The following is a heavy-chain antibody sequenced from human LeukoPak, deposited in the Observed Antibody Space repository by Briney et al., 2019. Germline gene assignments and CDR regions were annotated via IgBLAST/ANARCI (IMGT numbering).Heavy chain of an antibody. CDR3: ARRQLWARGAFDI. Sequence: GESLKISCKGSGYSFTSYWIGWVRHMPGKGLEWMGIIYPGDSDTRYSPSFQGQVTISADKSISTAYLQWSSLKASDTAMYYCARRQLWARGAFDIWGQGTMVTVSS. V-gene: IGHV5-51*01. D-gene: IGHD5-18*01. J-gene: IGHJ3*02. CDR2: IYPGDSDT. CDR1: GYSFTSYW.